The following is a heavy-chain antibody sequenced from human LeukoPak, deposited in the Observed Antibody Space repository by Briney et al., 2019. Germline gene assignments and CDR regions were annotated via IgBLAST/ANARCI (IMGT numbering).Heavy chain of an antibody. D-gene: IGHD2/OR15-2a*01. J-gene: IGHJ4*02. CDR2: IKQDGSQK. Sequence: GGSLRLSCAVSGFRFNRFSMSWVRQTPGKGLEWVANIKQDGSQKEYADSVKGRFAIPRDNANNFLDLQMNSLRAEDTGVYYCASVDFDNNAHYHYYLSNWGQGTRVTVSS. CDR3: ASVDFDNNAHYHYYLSN. CDR1: GFRFNRFS. V-gene: IGHV3-7*01.